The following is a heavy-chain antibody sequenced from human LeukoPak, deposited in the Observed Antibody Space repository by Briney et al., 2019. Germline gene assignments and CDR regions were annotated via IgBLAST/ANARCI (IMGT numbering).Heavy chain of an antibody. J-gene: IGHJ4*02. CDR3: ARDAKTSGIAAAGTDY. Sequence: SETLSLTCTVSGGSISSSSYYWGWIRQPPVKGLEWIGSIYYSGSTYYNPSLKSRVTISVDTSKNQFSLKLSSVTAADTAVYYCARDAKTSGIAAAGTDYWGQGTLVTVSS. D-gene: IGHD6-13*01. V-gene: IGHV4-39*07. CDR1: GGSISSSSYY. CDR2: IYYSGST.